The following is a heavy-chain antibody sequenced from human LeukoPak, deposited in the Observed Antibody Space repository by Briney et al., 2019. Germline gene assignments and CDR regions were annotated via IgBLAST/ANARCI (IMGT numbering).Heavy chain of an antibody. CDR3: TGKQDIVVDYYYYYYGMDV. V-gene: IGHV3-73*01. CDR1: GFTFSGSA. CDR2: IRSKANSYAT. J-gene: IGHJ6*02. Sequence: GSLKLSCAASGFTFSGSAMHWVRQASGKGLEWVGRIRSKANSYATAYAASVKGRFTISRDDSKNTAYLQMNSLKTEDTAVYYCTGKQDIVVDYYYYYYGMDVWGQGTTVTVSS. D-gene: IGHD2-2*01.